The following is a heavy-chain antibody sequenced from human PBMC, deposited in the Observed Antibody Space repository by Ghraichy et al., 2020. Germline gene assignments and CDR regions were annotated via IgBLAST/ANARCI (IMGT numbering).Heavy chain of an antibody. D-gene: IGHD1-7*01. J-gene: IGHJ6*02. CDR3: AREWNYADGVDV. CDR1: GASISSGGYS. V-gene: IGHV4-30-2*01. Sequence: LRLSCAVSGASISSGGYSWNWIRQPPGKGLEWIGYMYPSGSTYSNPSLTSRVTISIDRSKNHFFLKLNSVTAADTAVYYCAREWNYADGVDVWGQGTTVTVSS. CDR2: MYPSGST.